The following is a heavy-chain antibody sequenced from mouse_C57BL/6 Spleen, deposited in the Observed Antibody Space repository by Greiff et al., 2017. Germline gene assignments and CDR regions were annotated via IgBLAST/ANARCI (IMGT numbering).Heavy chain of an antibody. V-gene: IGHV1-26*01. D-gene: IGHD1-1*01. CDR2: INPNNGGT. CDR1: GYTFTDYY. Sequence: EVQLQQSGPELVKPGASVKISCKASGYTFTDYYMNWVKQSHGKSLEWIGDINPNNGGTSYNQKFKGKATLTVDKSSSTAYMELRSLTSEDSAVYYCARDYYGRSGGAMDYWGQGTSVTVSS. CDR3: ARDYYGRSGGAMDY. J-gene: IGHJ4*01.